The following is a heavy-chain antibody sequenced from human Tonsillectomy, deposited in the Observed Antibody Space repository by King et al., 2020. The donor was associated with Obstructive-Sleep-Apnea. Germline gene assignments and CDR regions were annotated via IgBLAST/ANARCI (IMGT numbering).Heavy chain of an antibody. D-gene: IGHD6-13*01. CDR2: ISYDGNTK. J-gene: IGHJ6*02. CDR3: AKDPGRLSIAPAVDYYYGMDV. CDR1: GFTFSGYA. V-gene: IGHV3-30*04. Sequence: VQLVESGGGVVQPGRSLRLSCVASGFTFSGYAMDWVRQAPGKGLEWVAVISYDGNTKYYADPVKGRFTISRDNSKKTLYLQMNSLRADDTAVYFCAKDPGRLSIAPAVDYYYGMDVWGHGTTVSVSS.